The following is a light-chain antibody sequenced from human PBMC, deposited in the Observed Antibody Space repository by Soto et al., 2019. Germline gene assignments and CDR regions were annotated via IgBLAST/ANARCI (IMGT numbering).Light chain of an antibody. CDR3: QQYYGTPYT. V-gene: IGKV4-1*01. J-gene: IGKJ2*01. CDR2: RAS. Sequence: DIVMTQSPDSLAVSLGERATINCKSSQSVFYSSNNRNYLAWYQQKPGQPPKLLLYRASIRESGVPARFSGSGSGADFTLTISSLQAEDVAVYYCQQYYGTPYTFGQGTKLEIK. CDR1: QSVFYSSNNRNY.